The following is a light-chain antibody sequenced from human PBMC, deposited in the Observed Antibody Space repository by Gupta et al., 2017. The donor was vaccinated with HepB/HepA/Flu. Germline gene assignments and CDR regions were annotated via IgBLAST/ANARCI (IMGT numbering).Light chain of an antibody. CDR1: SSDVGSDKY. V-gene: IGLV2-11*01. J-gene: IGLJ1*01. Sequence: QSALTQPRSASGSPGQSSSISCTGTSSDVGSDKYVSWYQQHPGKAPKLIIIDVSKRPSGVPDRFSCSKSGNTASLTISGLQAEDEADYYYCSYALTFVYFFGTGTKVTVL. CDR3: CSYALTFVYF. CDR2: DVS.